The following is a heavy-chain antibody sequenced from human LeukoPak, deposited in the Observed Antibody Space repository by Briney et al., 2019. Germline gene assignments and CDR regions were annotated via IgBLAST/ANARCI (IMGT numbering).Heavy chain of an antibody. CDR3: ARDSTDSYGYPYYCYMDV. Sequence: PGGSLRLSCAASGFTFSDYYMSWIRQAPGKGLEWVSYISSSGSTIYYADSVKGRFTISRDNAKNSLYLQMNSLRAEDTAVYYCARDSTDSYGYPYYCYMDVWGKGTTVTVSS. CDR2: ISSSGSTI. V-gene: IGHV3-11*04. D-gene: IGHD5-18*01. CDR1: GFTFSDYY. J-gene: IGHJ6*03.